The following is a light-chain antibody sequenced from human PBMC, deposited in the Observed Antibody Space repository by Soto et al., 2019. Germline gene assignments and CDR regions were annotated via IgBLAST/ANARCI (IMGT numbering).Light chain of an antibody. CDR3: QQYDNWPPLT. Sequence: KVMTQSPATLSLSPGERATLSCRASQSVNSNLAWNQQKPGQAPRLLIYGASTRATGVPARFSGSGSGTEFTLTISSLQSEDFAVYYCQQYDNWPPLTFGGGTKVEIK. CDR1: QSVNSN. J-gene: IGKJ4*01. V-gene: IGKV3-15*01. CDR2: GAS.